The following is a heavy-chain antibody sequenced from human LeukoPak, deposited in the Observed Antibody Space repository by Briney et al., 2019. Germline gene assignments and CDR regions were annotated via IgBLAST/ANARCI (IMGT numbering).Heavy chain of an antibody. CDR1: GYTFSNHG. CDR2: INPNSGGT. J-gene: IGHJ4*02. CDR3: AYRFDY. D-gene: IGHD1-14*01. V-gene: IGHV1-2*02. Sequence: ASVKVSCKASGYTFSNHGISWVRQAPGQGLEWMGWINPNSGGTNYAQKFQGRVTMTRDTSISTAYMELSRLRSDDTAVYYCAYRFDYWGQGTLVTVSS.